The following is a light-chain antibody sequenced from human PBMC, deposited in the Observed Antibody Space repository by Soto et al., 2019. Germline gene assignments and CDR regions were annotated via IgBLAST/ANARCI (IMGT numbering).Light chain of an antibody. CDR1: SSNIGAGYD. J-gene: IGLJ1*01. V-gene: IGLV1-40*01. CDR3: QSYDSSLSALYV. CDR2: GNS. Sequence: QSVLTRPPSVSGAPGQGVTISCTGSSSNIGAGYDVHWYQQLPGTAPKLLIYGNSNRPSGVPDRFSGSKSGTSASLAITGLQAEDEADYYCQSYDSSLSALYVFGTGTKVTVL.